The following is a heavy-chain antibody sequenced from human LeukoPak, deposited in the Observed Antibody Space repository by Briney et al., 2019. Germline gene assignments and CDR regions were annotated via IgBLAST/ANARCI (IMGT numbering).Heavy chain of an antibody. CDR1: GYSFTSYW. CDR2: IDPSDSYT. D-gene: IGHD6-13*01. Sequence: GESLKISCKGSGYSFTSYWISWVRQLPGKGLEWMGRIDPSDSYTNYSPSFQGHVTISADKSISTAYLQWSSLKASDTAMYYCARESIAAAPEGYWGQGTLVTVSS. J-gene: IGHJ4*02. CDR3: ARESIAAAPEGY. V-gene: IGHV5-10-1*01.